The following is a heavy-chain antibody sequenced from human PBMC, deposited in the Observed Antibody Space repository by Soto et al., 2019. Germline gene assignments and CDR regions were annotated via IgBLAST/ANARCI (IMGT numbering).Heavy chain of an antibody. D-gene: IGHD4-17*01. J-gene: IGHJ4*02. V-gene: IGHV1-18*01. Sequence: QVQLVQSGAEVKKPGASVKVSCKASGYTFTSYGISWVRQAPGQGLEWMGWISAYNGNTNYAQKLQGRVTMTTDTSTSTDYMELRSLRSDDTAVYYCATSTTTVNTSPLLDCWGQGTLVTVSS. CDR2: ISAYNGNT. CDR1: GYTFTSYG. CDR3: ATSTTTVNTSPLLDC.